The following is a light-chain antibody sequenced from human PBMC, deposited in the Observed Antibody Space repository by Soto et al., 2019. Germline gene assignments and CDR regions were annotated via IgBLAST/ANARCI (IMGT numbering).Light chain of an antibody. CDR3: HQRQYWPPIT. Sequence: MVLTPSPATLSVSPGERATLSFRALQSVSSSYLAWYQQKPGQAPRLLISDASNRATGIPARFSGSGSGTDFTLTISSLEPEDFAVYYCHQRQYWPPITFGQGTRLEIK. J-gene: IGKJ5*01. V-gene: IGKV3-11*01. CDR2: DAS. CDR1: QSVSSSY.